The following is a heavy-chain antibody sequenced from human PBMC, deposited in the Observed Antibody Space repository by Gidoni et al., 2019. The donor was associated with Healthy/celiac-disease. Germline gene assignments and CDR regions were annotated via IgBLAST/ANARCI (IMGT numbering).Heavy chain of an antibody. D-gene: IGHD1-20*01. CDR3: AGVTGKADYYYGMDV. J-gene: IGHJ6*02. CDR1: GFTFSSYA. Sequence: QVQLVESGGGVVQPGRSLRLSCAASGFTFSSYAMHWVRQAPGKGLEWVAVISYDGSNKYYADSVKGRFTISRDNAKNTLYLQMNSLRAEDTAVYYCAGVTGKADYYYGMDVWGQGTTVTVSS. CDR2: ISYDGSNK. V-gene: IGHV3-30-3*01.